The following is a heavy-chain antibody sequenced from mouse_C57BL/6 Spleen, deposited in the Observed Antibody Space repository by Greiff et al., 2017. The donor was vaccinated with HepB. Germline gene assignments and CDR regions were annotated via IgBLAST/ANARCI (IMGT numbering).Heavy chain of an antibody. J-gene: IGHJ3*01. V-gene: IGHV1-82*01. CDR3: AREGGPFAY. CDR1: GYAFSSSW. CDR2: IYPGDGAT. Sequence: QVQLKESGPELVKPGASVKISCKASGYAFSSSWMNWVKQRPGKGLEWIGRIYPGDGATNYNGKFKGKATLTADKSSSTAYMQLSSLTSEDSAVYFCAREGGPFAYWGQGTLVTVSA.